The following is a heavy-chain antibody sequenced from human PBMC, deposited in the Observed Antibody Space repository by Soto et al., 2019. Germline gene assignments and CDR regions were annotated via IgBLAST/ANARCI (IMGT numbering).Heavy chain of an antibody. CDR2: ISSYNGNT. V-gene: IGHV1-18*04. CDR3: ARDIVATIDYYYGMYV. J-gene: IGHJ6*02. Sequence: GASVKVSCKASLYTFTSYGISWVRQAPGQGLECMGWISSYNGNTNYAQKLQGRITMTTDTSPSTAYMEMRSLRYDDTAVYYCARDIVATIDYYYGMYVWGQGTTVTVSS. CDR1: LYTFTSYG. D-gene: IGHD5-12*01.